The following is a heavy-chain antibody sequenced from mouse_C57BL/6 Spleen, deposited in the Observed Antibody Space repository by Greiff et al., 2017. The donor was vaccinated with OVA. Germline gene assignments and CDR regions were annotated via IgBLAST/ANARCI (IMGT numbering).Heavy chain of an antibody. CDR2: ISDGGSYT. CDR3: AREKGLRPFAY. V-gene: IGHV5-4*01. CDR1: GFTFSSYA. J-gene: IGHJ3*01. D-gene: IGHD2-4*01. Sequence: EVKLVESGGGLVKPGGSLKLSCAASGFTFSSYAMSWVRQTPEKRLEWVATISDGGSYTYYPDNVKGRFTISRDNAKNNLYLQMSHLKSEDTAMYYCAREKGLRPFAYWGQGTLVTVSA.